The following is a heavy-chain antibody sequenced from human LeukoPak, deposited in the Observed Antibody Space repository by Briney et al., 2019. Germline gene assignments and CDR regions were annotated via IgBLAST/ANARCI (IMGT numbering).Heavy chain of an antibody. D-gene: IGHD2-2*01. J-gene: IGHJ4*02. CDR3: ARVPPCSSTSCYATPFDY. V-gene: IGHV1-2*02. CDR1: GYTFTGYH. CDR2: INPNSGGT. Sequence: ASVKVSCKASGYTFTGYHMHWVRQAPGQGLEWMGWINPNSGGTNYAQKFQGRVTMTRDTSISTAYMELSRLRSDDTAVYYCARVPPCSSTSCYATPFDYWGQGTLVTVSS.